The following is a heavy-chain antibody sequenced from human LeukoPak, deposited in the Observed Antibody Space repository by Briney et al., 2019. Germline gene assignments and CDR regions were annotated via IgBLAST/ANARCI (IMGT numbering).Heavy chain of an antibody. Sequence: PGRSLRLSCAASGFTFSSYAMHWVRQAPGKGLEWVSAISGTGGSTHYADSVKGRFSISRDNSKNTLHLQMNSLRAEDTAVYYCAKTRAIVGATWAREGFLDHWGQGTLVTVSS. CDR1: GFTFSSYA. J-gene: IGHJ4*02. V-gene: IGHV3-23*01. CDR3: AKTRAIVGATWAREGFLDH. D-gene: IGHD1-26*01. CDR2: ISGTGGST.